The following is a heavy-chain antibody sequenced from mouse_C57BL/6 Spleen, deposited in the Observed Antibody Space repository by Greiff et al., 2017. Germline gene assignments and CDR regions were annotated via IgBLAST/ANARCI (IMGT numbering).Heavy chain of an antibody. V-gene: IGHV1-42*01. CDR2: INPSTGGT. CDR1: GYSFTGYY. CDR3: ARDGSRRGAMDY. Sequence: VQLQQSGPELVKPGASVKISCKASGYSFTGYYMNWVKQSPEKSLEWIGEINPSTGGTTYNQKFKAKATLTVDKSSSTAYMQLKSLTSEDSAVYYCARDGSRRGAMDYWGQGTSVTVSS. D-gene: IGHD1-1*01. J-gene: IGHJ4*01.